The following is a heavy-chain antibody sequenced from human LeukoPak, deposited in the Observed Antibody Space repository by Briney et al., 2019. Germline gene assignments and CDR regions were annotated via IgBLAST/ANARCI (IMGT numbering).Heavy chain of an antibody. Sequence: GGSLRLSCVASGFSVSNYGMHWVRQAPGKGLESVSALNRNGDSTYYANSVKDRFVISRDNSKNTLYLQMGSLTPEDSGIYYCARGMIRGPPEYWGQGTLVTVSS. J-gene: IGHJ4*02. V-gene: IGHV3-64*01. CDR1: GFSVSNYG. CDR3: ARGMIRGPPEY. CDR2: LNRNGDST. D-gene: IGHD3-10*01.